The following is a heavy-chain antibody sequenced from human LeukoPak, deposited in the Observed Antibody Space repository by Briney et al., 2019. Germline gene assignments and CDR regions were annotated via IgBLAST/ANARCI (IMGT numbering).Heavy chain of an antibody. V-gene: IGHV4-59*01. CDR2: IYYSGST. D-gene: IGHD6-6*01. Sequence: SETLSLTCTVSGGSISSYYWRWLRQPPGKALEWIGYIYYSGSTNYNPSLKSRVPIPLDPSQKQFSSKQNSVHAAGTAVLYLARTHLSIAARPNGFDPWGQGTLVTVSS. CDR1: GGSISSYY. J-gene: IGHJ5*02. CDR3: ARTHLSIAARPNGFDP.